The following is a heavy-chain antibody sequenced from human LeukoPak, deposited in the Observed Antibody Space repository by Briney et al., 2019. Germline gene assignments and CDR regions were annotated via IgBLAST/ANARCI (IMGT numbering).Heavy chain of an antibody. CDR1: GYTFTSYG. CDR3: ARDYCSGSYFHHFDY. V-gene: IGHV1-18*04. CDR2: ISAYNGNT. D-gene: IGHD3-10*01. Sequence: ASVKVSCKASGYTFTSYGISWVRQAPGQGLEWMGWISAYNGNTNYAQKLQGRVTMTTDTSTSTAYMELRSLRSDDTAVYYCARDYCSGSYFHHFDYWGQGTLVTVSS. J-gene: IGHJ4*02.